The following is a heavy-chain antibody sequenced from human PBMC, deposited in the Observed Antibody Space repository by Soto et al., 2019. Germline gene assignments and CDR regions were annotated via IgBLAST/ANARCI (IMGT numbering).Heavy chain of an antibody. J-gene: IGHJ4*02. CDR3: RASEY. V-gene: IGHV3-15*01. D-gene: IGHD2-21*01. Sequence: PGGSLRLSCAASGFTFSNAWMTWVRQAPGKGLEWVGRVKSEIDGGTIDYAAHVKGRFTISRDDSKNTLYLQMNSLKTEDTAVYYCRASEYWGQGTLVTVSS. CDR2: VKSEIDGGTI. CDR1: GFTFSNAW.